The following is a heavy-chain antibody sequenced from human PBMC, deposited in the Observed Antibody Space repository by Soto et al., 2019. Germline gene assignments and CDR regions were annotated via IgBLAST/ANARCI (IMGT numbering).Heavy chain of an antibody. J-gene: IGHJ4*02. D-gene: IGHD3-3*01. CDR3: ATPTRYYDFWSGYPPFDY. V-gene: IGHV1-69*13. Sequence: SVKVSCKASGGTFNNYALSGVRQAPGQGLEWMGGVIPVFGTTKYAQKFQGRVTITADASTTTAYMELSSLTSEDTAVYYCATPTRYYDFWSGYPPFDYWGQGTLVTVSS. CDR1: GGTFNNYA. CDR2: VIPVFGTT.